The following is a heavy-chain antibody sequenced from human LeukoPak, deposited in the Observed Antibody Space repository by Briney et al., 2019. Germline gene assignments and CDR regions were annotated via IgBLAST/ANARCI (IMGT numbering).Heavy chain of an antibody. J-gene: IGHJ4*02. D-gene: IGHD3-22*01. CDR2: IIPIFGIA. Sequence: ASVKVSCKASGGTFSSYAISWVRQAPGQGLEWMGRIIPIFGIANYAQKFQGRVTITADKSTSIAYMELSSLRSEDTAVYYCARASSHYYDSSGSPGGYWGQGTLVTVSS. V-gene: IGHV1-69*04. CDR1: GGTFSSYA. CDR3: ARASSHYYDSSGSPGGY.